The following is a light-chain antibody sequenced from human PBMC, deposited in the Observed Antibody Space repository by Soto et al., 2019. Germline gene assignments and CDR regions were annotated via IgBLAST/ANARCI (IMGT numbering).Light chain of an antibody. J-gene: IGLJ1*01. CDR1: SGDIGSYNR. CDR2: EVT. Sequence: QSALTQPASVSGSPGQSITISCTGTSGDIGSYNRVSWYQQHPGKAPKLIIYEVTDRPSGVSNRFSGSKSGNTAFLSISGLQAEDAAEAYSSSYTSIKTRACVFGSGTKVTVL. V-gene: IGLV2-14*01. CDR3: SSYTSIKTRACV.